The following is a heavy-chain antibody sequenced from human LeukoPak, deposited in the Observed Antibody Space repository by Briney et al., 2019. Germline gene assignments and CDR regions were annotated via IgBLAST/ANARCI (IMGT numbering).Heavy chain of an antibody. CDR2: ISGSGGST. D-gene: IGHD3-9*01. CDR1: GFTFSSYA. Sequence: GGSLRLSCAASGFTFSSYAMSWVRQAPGKGLEWVSAISGSGGSTYYADSVKGRFTISRDNSKNTLYLQMNSLRAEDTAVYYCAKDRNYDILTGYSYFDYWGQGTLVTASS. V-gene: IGHV3-23*01. CDR3: AKDRNYDILTGYSYFDY. J-gene: IGHJ4*02.